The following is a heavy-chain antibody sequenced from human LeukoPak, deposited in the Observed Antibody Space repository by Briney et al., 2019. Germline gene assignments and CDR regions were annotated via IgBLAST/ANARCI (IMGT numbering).Heavy chain of an antibody. Sequence: SETLSLTCTVSGGSINTRTYYWGWVRQPPGKGLEWIGSIYYTGTTYYNPSLKSRVTISVDTSKNQFSLKLSSVTAADTAVYYCARGHKISSGWYPGRSGHDYWGQGTLVTVSS. D-gene: IGHD6-19*01. CDR1: GGSINTRTYY. CDR3: ARGHKISSGWYPGRSGHDY. V-gene: IGHV4-39*07. CDR2: IYYTGTT. J-gene: IGHJ4*02.